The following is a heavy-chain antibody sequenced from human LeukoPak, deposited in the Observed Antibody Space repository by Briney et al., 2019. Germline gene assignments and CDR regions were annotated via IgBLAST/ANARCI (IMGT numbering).Heavy chain of an antibody. CDR3: ARDRGSSGWFFPTGNWFDP. Sequence: GRSLRLSCAASGFTFSSYGMHWVRQAPGKGLEWVAVIWYDGSNKYYADSVKGRFTISRDNSKNTLYLQMNSLRAEDTAVYYCARDRGSSGWFFPTGNWFDPWGQGTLVTVSS. CDR1: GFTFSSYG. V-gene: IGHV3-33*01. CDR2: IWYDGSNK. D-gene: IGHD6-19*01. J-gene: IGHJ5*02.